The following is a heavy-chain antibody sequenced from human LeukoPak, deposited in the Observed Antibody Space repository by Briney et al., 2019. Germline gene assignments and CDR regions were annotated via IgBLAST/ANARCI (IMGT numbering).Heavy chain of an antibody. D-gene: IGHD6-19*01. CDR2: IDYGGST. J-gene: IGHJ4*02. CDR1: GYSISSGYY. V-gene: IGHV4-38-2*02. Sequence: SETLSLTCTVSGYSISSGYYWGWIRQPPGKGLEWIGSIDYGGSTYYNPSLKSRATVSIDTSKNQFSLKLSSVTAADTAVYYCAREYTLYRSGWFLDYWGQGTVVTVSS. CDR3: AREYTLYRSGWFLDY.